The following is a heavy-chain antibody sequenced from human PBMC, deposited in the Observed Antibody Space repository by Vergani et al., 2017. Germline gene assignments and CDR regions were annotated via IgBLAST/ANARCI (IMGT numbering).Heavy chain of an antibody. V-gene: IGHV4-30-4*08. CDR2: IDYSGST. D-gene: IGHD1-26*01. CDR3: ARETYSGRYYFGYYYFDY. CDR1: VGSISSGDYY. Sequence: QVQLQESGPGLVKSSQTLSLTCTVSVGSISSGDYYWSWIRQPPGKGLEWIGYIDYSGSTYNNPSLKSRVTISVDTSKNQFSLKLSSVTAADTAVYYWARETYSGRYYFGYYYFDYWGQGSLVTVSS. J-gene: IGHJ4*02.